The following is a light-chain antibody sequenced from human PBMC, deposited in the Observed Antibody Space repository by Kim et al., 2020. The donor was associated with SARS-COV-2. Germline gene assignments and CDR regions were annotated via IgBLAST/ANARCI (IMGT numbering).Light chain of an antibody. Sequence: DIVMTQSPLSLPVTPGEPASISCRSSQSLVDSSGYKFLDWYLQKPGQSPQLLIYLGSNRASGVPDRFSGSGSGTDFTLKISRVEAEDVAVYYCIQTLQTPYTFGQGTKLEI. CDR1: QSLVDSSGYKF. J-gene: IGKJ2*01. CDR2: LGS. CDR3: IQTLQTPYT. V-gene: IGKV2-28*01.